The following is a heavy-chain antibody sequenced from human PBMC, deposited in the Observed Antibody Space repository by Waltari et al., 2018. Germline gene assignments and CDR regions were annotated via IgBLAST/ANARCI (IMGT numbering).Heavy chain of an antibody. CDR2: ISYDGSNK. J-gene: IGHJ4*02. Sequence: QVQLVESGGGVVQPGRSLRLSCAASGFTFSSYAMPWVRQAPGKGLEWVAVISYDGSNKYYADSVKGRFTISRDNSKNTLYLQMNSLRAEDTAVYYCARDGLGVYALWGQGTLVTVSS. CDR1: GFTFSSYA. V-gene: IGHV3-30-3*01. CDR3: ARDGLGVYAL. D-gene: IGHD2-8*02.